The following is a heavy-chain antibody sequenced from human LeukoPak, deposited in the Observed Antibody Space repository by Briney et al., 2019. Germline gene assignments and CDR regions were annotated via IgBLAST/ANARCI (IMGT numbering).Heavy chain of an antibody. Sequence: GGSLRLSCAASGFTFSTHWMSWVRRAPGKGLEWVANINEDGSEKYYVDSVKGRFTISRDNAKNSLYLQMNSLRAGDTALYYCARIYYDSSGYRLFDYWGQGTLVTVSS. CDR1: GFTFSTHW. CDR2: INEDGSEK. V-gene: IGHV3-7*02. J-gene: IGHJ4*02. D-gene: IGHD3-22*01. CDR3: ARIYYDSSGYRLFDY.